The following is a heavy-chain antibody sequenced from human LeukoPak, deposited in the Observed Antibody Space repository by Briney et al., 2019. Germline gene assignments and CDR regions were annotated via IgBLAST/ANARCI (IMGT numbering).Heavy chain of an antibody. V-gene: IGHV3-64*01. CDR1: GFTFSNYN. CDR3: AKSGALNAFDI. Sequence: PGGSLRLSCAASGFTFSNYNMNWVRQAPGKGLEYVSAISSNGGSTYYANSVKGRFTIPRDNSKNTLYLQMGSLRAEDMAVYYCAKSGALNAFDIWGQGTMVTVSS. D-gene: IGHD1-26*01. J-gene: IGHJ3*02. CDR2: ISSNGGST.